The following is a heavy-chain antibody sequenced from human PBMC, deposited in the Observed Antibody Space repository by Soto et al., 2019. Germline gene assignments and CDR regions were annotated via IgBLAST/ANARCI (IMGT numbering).Heavy chain of an antibody. J-gene: IGHJ6*02. D-gene: IGHD3-16*01. CDR2: IIPIFGTA. Sequence: QVQLVQSGAEVKKPGSSVKVSCKASGGTFSSYAISWVRQAPGQGLEWMGGIIPIFGTANYAQKFQGRVTIPADESTSTAYMELSSLRFEDKAVYYCAGGETSPHYHYYGMDVWGQGTTVTVSS. V-gene: IGHV1-69*01. CDR1: GGTFSSYA. CDR3: AGGETSPHYHYYGMDV.